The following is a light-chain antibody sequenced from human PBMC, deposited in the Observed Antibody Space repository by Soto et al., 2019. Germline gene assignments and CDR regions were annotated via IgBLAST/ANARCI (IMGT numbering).Light chain of an antibody. J-gene: IGKJ4*01. V-gene: IGKV1-39*01. Sequence: DIQMTQSPSSLSASVGDRVTITCRASQSIRTYLHWYQQKPGKAPKLLIYAASSLQSGDPSRFSSSGSGTEFTLTINRLQPEDFVAYYCQQSYSNLHFRGGNKVDIK. CDR1: QSIRTY. CDR2: AAS. CDR3: QQSYSNLH.